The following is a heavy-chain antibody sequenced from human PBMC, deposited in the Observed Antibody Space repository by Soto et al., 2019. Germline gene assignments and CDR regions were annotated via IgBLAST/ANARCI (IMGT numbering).Heavy chain of an antibody. CDR2: IKPGGSDL. J-gene: IGHJ4*02. CDR1: GYRLDAAW. CDR3: ARQITYICDF. Sequence: EVQLVQSGAEVKKPGESLQISCKGVGYRLDAAWIGWVRQMPGKGLEWMGIIKPGGSDLRYSPSFRGQVTISADAAVTTAYLQWDSLKASDTAMYYCARQITYICDFWGPGTRVNVSS. D-gene: IGHD3-10*01. V-gene: IGHV5-51*01.